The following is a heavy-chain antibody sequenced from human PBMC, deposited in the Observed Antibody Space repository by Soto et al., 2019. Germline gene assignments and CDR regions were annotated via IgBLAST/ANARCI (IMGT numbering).Heavy chain of an antibody. V-gene: IGHV3-30*18. D-gene: IGHD2-15*01. CDR2: ISYDGSNK. J-gene: IGHJ4*02. CDR1: GFTFSSYG. Sequence: QVQLVESGGGVVQPGRSLRLSCAASGFTFSSYGMHWVRQAPGKGLEWVAVISYDGSNKYYADSVKGRFTISRDNSKNTLYLQMNSLRAEDTAVYYCAKDYCSGGSCYLNDYWGQGTLVTVSS. CDR3: AKDYCSGGSCYLNDY.